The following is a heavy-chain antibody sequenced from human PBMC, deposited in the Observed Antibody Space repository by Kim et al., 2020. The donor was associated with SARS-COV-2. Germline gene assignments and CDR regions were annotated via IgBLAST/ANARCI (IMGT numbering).Heavy chain of an antibody. V-gene: IGHV3-30-3*02. J-gene: IGHJ4*02. Sequence: YADSVRGRFTISRDNSKNTVLLQMKSLRPEDTAVYYCAKDDGGSYYFDYWGQGTLVTVSS. CDR3: AKDDGGSYYFDY. D-gene: IGHD1-26*01.